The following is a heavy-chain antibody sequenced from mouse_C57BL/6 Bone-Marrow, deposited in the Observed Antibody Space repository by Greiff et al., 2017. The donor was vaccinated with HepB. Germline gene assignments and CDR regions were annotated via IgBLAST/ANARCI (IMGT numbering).Heavy chain of an antibody. CDR1: GYTFTSYW. CDR3: TRVITTVVAPFYWYFDV. J-gene: IGHJ1*03. D-gene: IGHD1-1*01. CDR2: IYPGNSDT. Sequence: EVKLQESGTVLARPGASVKMSCKTSGYTFTSYWMHWVKQRPGQGLEWIGAIYPGNSDTSYNQKFKGKAKLTAVTSASTAYMELSSLTNEDSAVYYCTRVITTVVAPFYWYFDVWGTGTTVTVSS. V-gene: IGHV1-5*01.